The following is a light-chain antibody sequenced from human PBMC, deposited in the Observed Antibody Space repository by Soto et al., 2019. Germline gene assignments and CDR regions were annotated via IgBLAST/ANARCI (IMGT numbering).Light chain of an antibody. CDR1: SSDVGGYNF. CDR3: SSYTSSMTNV. CDR2: DVT. Sequence: QSALTQPASVSGSPGQSITIYCSGTSSDVGGYNFVSWFQQHPDKVPKLLIYDVTNRPSGVSYRFSGSKSGNTASLTISGLQAADEADYFCSSYTSSMTNVFGSGTKVTVL. J-gene: IGLJ1*01. V-gene: IGLV2-14*01.